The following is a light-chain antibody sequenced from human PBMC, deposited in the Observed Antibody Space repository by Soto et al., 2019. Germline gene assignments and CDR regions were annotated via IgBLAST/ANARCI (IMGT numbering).Light chain of an antibody. Sequence: QAVRSQPASVSGSPGQSITISCTGTSRDVGSYNLVSWFQQLPGKVPKLIIYGGTKRPSGVSDRFSGSKSGYTASLTISGLQAEEAADYYCFSSAGKSVYVFGTGTKVTVL. CDR1: SRDVGSYNL. CDR3: FSSAGKSVYV. V-gene: IGLV2-23*01. J-gene: IGLJ1*01. CDR2: GGT.